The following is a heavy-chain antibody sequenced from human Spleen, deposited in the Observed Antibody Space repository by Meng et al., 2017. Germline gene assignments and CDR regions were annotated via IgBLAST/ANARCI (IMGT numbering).Heavy chain of an antibody. CDR1: GYTFPGDY. V-gene: IGHV1-2*06. Sequence: ASVKVSCKASGYTFPGDYIHWVRQAPGQGLEWMGRINRDTGATDHARKFEGRVTVTWDTSISTAYMELSSLRSEDTAVYYCAREYDILTGPEGFDPWGQGTLVTVSS. CDR2: INRDTGAT. CDR3: AREYDILTGPEGFDP. D-gene: IGHD3-9*01. J-gene: IGHJ5*02.